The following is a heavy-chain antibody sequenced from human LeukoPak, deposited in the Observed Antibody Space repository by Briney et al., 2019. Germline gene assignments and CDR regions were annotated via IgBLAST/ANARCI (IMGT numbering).Heavy chain of an antibody. Sequence: GGSLRLSCAASGFTLSSYWMSWVRQAPGKGLEWVANIKQDGSEKYYVDSVKGRFTISRDNAKSSLYLQMNSLRAEDTAVYYCAREGGRDVLRFLEWPYYYYYYMDVWGKGTTVTVSS. CDR2: IKQDGSEK. CDR3: AREGGRDVLRFLEWPYYYYYYMDV. CDR1: GFTLSSYW. V-gene: IGHV3-7*01. D-gene: IGHD3-3*01. J-gene: IGHJ6*03.